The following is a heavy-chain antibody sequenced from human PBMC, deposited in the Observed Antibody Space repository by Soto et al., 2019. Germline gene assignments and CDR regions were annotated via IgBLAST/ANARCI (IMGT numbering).Heavy chain of an antibody. CDR3: ARDRAYSSSWPYYFDY. D-gene: IGHD6-13*01. CDR2: IKQDGSEK. CDR1: GFTFSSYW. Sequence: ESGGGLVQPGGSLRLSCAASGFTFSSYWMSWVRQAPGKGLEWVANIKQDGSEKYYVDSVKGRFTISRDNAKNSLYLQMNSLRAEDTAVYYCARDRAYSSSWPYYFDYWGQGTLVTVSS. V-gene: IGHV3-7*03. J-gene: IGHJ4*02.